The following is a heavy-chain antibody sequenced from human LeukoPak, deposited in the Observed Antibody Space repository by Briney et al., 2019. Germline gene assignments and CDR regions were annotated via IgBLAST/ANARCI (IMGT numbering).Heavy chain of an antibody. Sequence: KPSETLSLTCTVSGGSISSYYWSWIRQSPGKGLEWIGYIYYTGSTNYNPSLKSRVTISVGTSKNQFSLKLSSVTAADTAVYYCARHRVGISPWGQGTLVTVSS. V-gene: IGHV4-59*08. CDR3: ARHRVGISP. CDR1: GGSISSYY. D-gene: IGHD1-26*01. CDR2: IYYTGST. J-gene: IGHJ4*02.